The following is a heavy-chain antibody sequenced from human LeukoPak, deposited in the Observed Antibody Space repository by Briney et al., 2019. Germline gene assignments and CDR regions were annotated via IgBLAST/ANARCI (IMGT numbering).Heavy chain of an antibody. J-gene: IGHJ4*02. Sequence: SGTLSLTCAVSGGSISSSNWWSWVRQPPGKGLEWIREIYHSGSTNYNPSLKSRVTISVDKSKNQFSLKLSSVTAEDTAVYYCAREGSGSHYNVVLDYWGQGTLVTVSS. CDR2: IYHSGST. D-gene: IGHD3-10*01. CDR1: GGSISSSNW. CDR3: AREGSGSHYNVVLDY. V-gene: IGHV4-4*02.